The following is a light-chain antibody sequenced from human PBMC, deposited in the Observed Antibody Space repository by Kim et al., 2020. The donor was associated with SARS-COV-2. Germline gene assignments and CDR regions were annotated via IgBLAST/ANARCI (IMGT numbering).Light chain of an antibody. CDR2: QDT. J-gene: IGLJ3*02. CDR1: KLGNKY. Sequence: VSPGETASITCSGDKLGNKYTSWYQQKPGQSPGLVMYQDTKRPSGIPERVSGSNSGNTATLTISGTQAMDEADYYCQAWDSNTAVVFGGGTQLTVL. V-gene: IGLV3-1*01. CDR3: QAWDSNTAVV.